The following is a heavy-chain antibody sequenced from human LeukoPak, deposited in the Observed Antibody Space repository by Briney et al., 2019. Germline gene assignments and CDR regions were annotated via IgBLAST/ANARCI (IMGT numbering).Heavy chain of an antibody. CDR3: AADGGYYYDSSGYYLGYYYYGMDV. CDR2: IIPIFGTA. Sequence: ASVKVSCKASGGTFSSYAISWVRQAPGQGLEWMGGIIPIFGTANYAQKFQGRVTITADESTSTAYMELSSLRSEDTAVYYCAADGGYYYDSSGYYLGYYYYGMDVWAKGHGHRLL. J-gene: IGHJ6*02. V-gene: IGHV1-69*13. D-gene: IGHD3-22*01. CDR1: GGTFSSYA.